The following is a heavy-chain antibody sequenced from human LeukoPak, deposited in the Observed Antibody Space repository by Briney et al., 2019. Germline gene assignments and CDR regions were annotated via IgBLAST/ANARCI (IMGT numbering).Heavy chain of an antibody. Sequence: GESLQISCKGSGYSFTSYWIGWVRQMPGKGLERMGIIYPGDSDTRYSPSFQGQVTISADKSISTAYLQWSSLKASDTAMYYCASQRDIAVAGEGAFDIWGQGTMVTVSS. J-gene: IGHJ3*02. D-gene: IGHD6-19*01. CDR2: IYPGDSDT. CDR1: GYSFTSYW. CDR3: ASQRDIAVAGEGAFDI. V-gene: IGHV5-51*01.